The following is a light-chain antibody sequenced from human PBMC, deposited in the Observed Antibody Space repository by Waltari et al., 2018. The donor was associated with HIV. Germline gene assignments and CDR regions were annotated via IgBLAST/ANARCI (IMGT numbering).Light chain of an antibody. CDR1: SSDGDYYNY. CDR2: DVT. V-gene: IGLV2-14*03. CDR3: SSYTSSSWV. Sequence: QSALTPPASVSGSPGQSITISCTGISSDGDYYNYACWYQHHPGKAPKLMIYDVTHRPSGVSNRFSGSKSGNTASLTISGLQAEDEADYYCSSYTSSSWVFGGGTKLTVL. J-gene: IGLJ3*02.